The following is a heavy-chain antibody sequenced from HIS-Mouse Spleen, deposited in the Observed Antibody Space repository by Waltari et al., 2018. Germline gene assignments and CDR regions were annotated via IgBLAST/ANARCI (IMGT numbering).Heavy chain of an antibody. D-gene: IGHD7-27*01. CDR1: GYTFIGYY. V-gene: IGHV1-2*02. J-gene: IGHJ4*02. CDR3: ARDQLGGFDY. CDR2: INPNSGGT. Sequence: QVQLVQSGAEVKKPGASVKVSCKASGYTFIGYYTHGVRQAPGEGLEWMGWINPNSGGTNYAQKFQGRVTMTRDTSISTAYMELSRLGSDDTAVYYCARDQLGGFDYWGQGTLVTVSS.